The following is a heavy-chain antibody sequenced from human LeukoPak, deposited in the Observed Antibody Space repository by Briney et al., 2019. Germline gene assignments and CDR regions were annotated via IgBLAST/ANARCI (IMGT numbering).Heavy chain of an antibody. Sequence: PSETLSLTCAVYGGSFSGYYWSWIRQPPGKGLEWIGEINHSGSTNYNPSLRSRFTVSVHTSKNQLSLKLSSVTAADTAVYYCARQWLVSPLFDYWGQGTLVTVSS. CDR3: ARQWLVSPLFDY. V-gene: IGHV4-34*01. J-gene: IGHJ4*02. CDR2: INHSGST. CDR1: GGSFSGYY. D-gene: IGHD6-19*01.